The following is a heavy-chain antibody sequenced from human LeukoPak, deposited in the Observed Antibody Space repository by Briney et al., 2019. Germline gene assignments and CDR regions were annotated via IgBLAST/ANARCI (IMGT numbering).Heavy chain of an antibody. V-gene: IGHV3-48*01. J-gene: IGHJ4*02. Sequence: GGSLRLSCAGSGCTFTDYNMKWVRQAPGKGLEWISHISTTSSAIYYADSVKGRFTISRDNAKNSLYLQMDSLRAEDTAVYYCARVGYFYDSSGSFSLDFWGQGTLVTVSS. CDR1: GCTFTDYN. CDR3: ARVGYFYDSSGSFSLDF. CDR2: ISTTSSAI. D-gene: IGHD3-22*01.